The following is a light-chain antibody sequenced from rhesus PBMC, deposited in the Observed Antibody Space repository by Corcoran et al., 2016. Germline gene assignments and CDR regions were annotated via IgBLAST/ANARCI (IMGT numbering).Light chain of an antibody. CDR2: DAS. J-gene: IGKJ2*01. V-gene: IGKV1-43*02. CDR1: QAINIY. Sequence: DIQMTQSPSSLFASVGDRVTIACRASQAINIYLSWYQQKPGKAPKLLIFDASSLQSGVPSRFSGSGSGTDFSLTISSRQPEDVATYFCLQYNSDLYSFGQGTKVELK. CDR3: LQYNSDLYS.